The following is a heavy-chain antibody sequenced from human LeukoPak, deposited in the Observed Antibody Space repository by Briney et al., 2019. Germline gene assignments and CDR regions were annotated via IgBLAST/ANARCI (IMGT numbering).Heavy chain of an antibody. CDR3: ASILVARGLLDY. Sequence: TLSLTCTVSGGSISSSSYYWGWIRQPPGKGLEWIGSIYYSGSTYYNPSLKSRVTISVDTSKNQFSLKLSSVTAADTAVYYCASILVARGLLDYWGQGTLVTVSS. D-gene: IGHD2-21*01. CDR2: IYYSGST. J-gene: IGHJ4*02. V-gene: IGHV4-39*01. CDR1: GGSISSSSYY.